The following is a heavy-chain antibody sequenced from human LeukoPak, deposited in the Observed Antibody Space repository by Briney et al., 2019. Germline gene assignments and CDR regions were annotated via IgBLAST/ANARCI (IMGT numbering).Heavy chain of an antibody. CDR3: ATSADSPGNS. J-gene: IGHJ4*02. CDR2: LKQDGSAK. V-gene: IGHV3-7*01. D-gene: IGHD4-23*01. Sequence: QPGGSLRLSCVASGFTFSTYWMSWVRPAPGKGLEWVANLKQDGSAKHYVDSVKGRFTISRDNAKNSLYLQMTNLRAEDTAVYYCATSADSPGNSWGQGTLITVSS. CDR1: GFTFSTYW.